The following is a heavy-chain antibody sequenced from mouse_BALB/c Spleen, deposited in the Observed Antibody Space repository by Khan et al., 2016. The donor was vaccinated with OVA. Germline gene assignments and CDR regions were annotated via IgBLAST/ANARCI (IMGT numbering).Heavy chain of an antibody. CDR2: ISDGGSYT. Sequence: EVELVESGGGLVKPGGSLKLSCAASGFTFSDYYMYWVRQTPEKRLEWVATISDGGSYTYYPDSVKGRSTISRDTAKNNLYLQMSSLRSEDTAMYYCARAGYGGFAYWGQGTLVTVSA. D-gene: IGHD1-1*02. CDR3: ARAGYGGFAY. J-gene: IGHJ3*01. CDR1: GFTFSDYY. V-gene: IGHV5-4*02.